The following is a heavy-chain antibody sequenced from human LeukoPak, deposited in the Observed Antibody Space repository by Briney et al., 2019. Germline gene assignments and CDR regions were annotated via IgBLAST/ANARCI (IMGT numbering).Heavy chain of an antibody. CDR3: ASCEIAGPYWYFDL. V-gene: IGHV4-59*01. CDR2: IYHSGST. Sequence: SETLSLTCTVSGGSISSYYWSWIRQPPGKGLEWIGYIYHSGSTNYNPSLKSRVTISVDTSKNQFSLKLSSVAAADTAVYYCASCEIAGPYWYFDLWGRGTLVTVSS. J-gene: IGHJ2*01. CDR1: GGSISSYY. D-gene: IGHD6-13*01.